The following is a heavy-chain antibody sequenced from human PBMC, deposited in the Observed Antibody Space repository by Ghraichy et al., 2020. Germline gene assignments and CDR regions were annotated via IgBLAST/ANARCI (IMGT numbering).Heavy chain of an antibody. V-gene: IGHV3-53*04. D-gene: IGHD3-3*01. CDR2: IYSGGDT. Sequence: GGSLRLSCAASGFTVSSNYMSWVRQAPGKGLEWVSVIYSGGDTYYADSVKGRFTISRHNSKNTLYLQMNSLRAEDTAVYYCARAYYDFWSGYYSDYWGQGTLVTVSS. J-gene: IGHJ4*02. CDR3: ARAYYDFWSGYYSDY. CDR1: GFTVSSNY.